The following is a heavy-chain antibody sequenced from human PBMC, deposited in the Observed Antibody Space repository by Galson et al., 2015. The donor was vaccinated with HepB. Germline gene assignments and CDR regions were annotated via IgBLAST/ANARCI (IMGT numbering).Heavy chain of an antibody. J-gene: IGHJ4*02. V-gene: IGHV3-64D*06. CDR2: IGISESST. Sequence: SLRLPCAASGFTFRSFAMHWVRQAPGKGPEFVSGIGISESSTHYTDSVKGRFSISRDNTKNTLYLQMSSLRLEDTAVYYCVRWTSQHSGYDEWGQGTQVTVSS. D-gene: IGHD5-12*01. CDR1: GFTFRSFA. CDR3: VRWTSQHSGYDE.